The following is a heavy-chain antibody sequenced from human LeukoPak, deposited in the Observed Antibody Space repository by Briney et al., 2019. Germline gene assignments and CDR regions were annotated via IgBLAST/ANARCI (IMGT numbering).Heavy chain of an antibody. CDR1: GFTFSSYA. V-gene: IGHV3-23*01. Sequence: PGGSLRLSCAASGFTFSSYAMSWVRQAPGKGLEWVSAISGSGGSTYYADSVKGRFTISRDNSKNTLYLQMNSLRAEDTAVYYCAIRGKYSSGWYYFDYWGQGTLVTVSS. J-gene: IGHJ4*02. CDR2: ISGSGGST. CDR3: AIRGKYSSGWYYFDY. D-gene: IGHD6-19*01.